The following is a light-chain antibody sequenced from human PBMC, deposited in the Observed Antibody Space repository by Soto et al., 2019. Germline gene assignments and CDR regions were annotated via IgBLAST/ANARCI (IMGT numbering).Light chain of an antibody. Sequence: QSVPTQPASVSGSPGQSITISCTGTSSDVGSYNLVSWYQQHPGKAPKLVIYDVNKRPSGVSNRFSGSKSGNTASLTISGLQAEDVADYYSCSYAGSSTWVFGRGTKLTVL. J-gene: IGLJ3*02. CDR2: DVN. CDR1: SSDVGSYNL. CDR3: CSYAGSSTWV. V-gene: IGLV2-23*02.